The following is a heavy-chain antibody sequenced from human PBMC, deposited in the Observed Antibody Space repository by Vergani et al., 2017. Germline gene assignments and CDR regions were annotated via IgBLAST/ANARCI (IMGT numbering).Heavy chain of an antibody. Sequence: QVQLVESGGGVVQPGRSLRLSCAASGFTFSSYAMHWVRQAPGKGLEWVAVISYDGSNKYYADSVKGRFTISRDNSKNTLYLQMNSLRAEDTAVYYCTRDAERYLDWLLYLDYWGQGTLVTVSS. CDR2: ISYDGSNK. V-gene: IGHV3-30-3*01. CDR3: TRDAERYLDWLLYLDY. CDR1: GFTFSSYA. D-gene: IGHD3-9*01. J-gene: IGHJ4*02.